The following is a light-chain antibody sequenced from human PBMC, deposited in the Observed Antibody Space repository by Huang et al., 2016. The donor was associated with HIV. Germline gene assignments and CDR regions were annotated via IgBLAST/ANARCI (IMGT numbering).Light chain of an antibody. CDR3: QQYSKWPPNT. Sequence: EIVMTQSPATLSLSPGERATLSCRASQSVNSKLAWYQQKPGQAPRLLIYGASTRATGGRGRVSGSGSGTEFTLTISSLQSEDFAVYYCQQYSKWPPNTFGQGTKLESK. CDR1: QSVNSK. V-gene: IGKV3-15*01. J-gene: IGKJ2*01. CDR2: GAS.